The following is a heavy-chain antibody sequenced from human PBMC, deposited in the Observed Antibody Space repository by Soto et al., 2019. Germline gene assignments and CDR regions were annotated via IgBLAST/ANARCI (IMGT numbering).Heavy chain of an antibody. D-gene: IGHD6-13*01. J-gene: IGHJ5*02. CDR2: SDHSGST. Sequence: QVQLQESGPGLVKPSGTLSLTCAVSSGSISSSNWWSWVRQPPGKGLEWIGESDHSGSTNYNPSLKRRVTISVDKSKNQFSLKLSSVTAADTAVYYCARGPGGRAAAVNWFDPWGQGTLVTVSS. V-gene: IGHV4-4*02. CDR1: SGSISSSNW. CDR3: ARGPGGRAAAVNWFDP.